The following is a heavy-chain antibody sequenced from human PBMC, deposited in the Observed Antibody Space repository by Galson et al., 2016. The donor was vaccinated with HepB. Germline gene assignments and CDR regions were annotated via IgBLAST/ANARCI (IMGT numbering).Heavy chain of an antibody. Sequence: SLRLSCAASGFTFGDHAMTWVRQAPGKGLEWVGFIRSKAYGGTPEYAASVEDRFTISRDDSKSIAYLQMNSLKAEDTAVYYCTRDNSYYFDYWGQGTQVTVSS. J-gene: IGHJ4*02. CDR2: IRSKAYGGTP. V-gene: IGHV3-49*04. CDR1: GFTFGDHA. CDR3: TRDNSYYFDY.